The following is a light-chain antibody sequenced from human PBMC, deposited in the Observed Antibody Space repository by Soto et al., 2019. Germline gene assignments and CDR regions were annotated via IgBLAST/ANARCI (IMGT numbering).Light chain of an antibody. Sequence: QSALTQPASVSGSPGQSVTISCTGTSSDIASYNLVSWYQQYPGKAPKLIIYEVSQRPSGDSSRFSGSKSGSTASLTISGLQAEDEATYYCCSYAGSSAFVLFGGGTKLTVL. CDR1: SSDIASYNL. V-gene: IGLV2-23*02. CDR2: EVS. CDR3: CSYAGSSAFVL. J-gene: IGLJ2*01.